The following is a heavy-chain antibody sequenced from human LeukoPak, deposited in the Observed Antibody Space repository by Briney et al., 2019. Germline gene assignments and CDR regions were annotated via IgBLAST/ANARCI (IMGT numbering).Heavy chain of an antibody. Sequence: GGSLRLSCAASGFTLSSYWMSWVSQAPGKGLEWVTNIKQDGSEKYYVDSVKGRFTISRDNAKNSLYLQMNSLRAEDTAVYYCARGGSYGYFDYWGQGTLVTVSS. CDR3: ARGGSYGYFDY. CDR1: GFTLSSYW. D-gene: IGHD1-26*01. J-gene: IGHJ4*02. CDR2: IKQDGSEK. V-gene: IGHV3-7*01.